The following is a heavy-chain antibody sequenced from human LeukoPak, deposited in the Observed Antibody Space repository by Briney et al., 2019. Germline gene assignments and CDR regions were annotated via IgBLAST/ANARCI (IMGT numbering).Heavy chain of an antibody. CDR2: ISSSSSYI. V-gene: IGHV3-21*01. Sequence: GGSLRLSCAASGFTFDDYGMSWVRQAPGKGLEWVSSISSSSSYIYYADSVKGRFTISRDNAKNSLYLQMNSLRAEDTAVYYCARAKGGTDYWGQGTLVTVSS. J-gene: IGHJ4*02. CDR1: GFTFDDYG. CDR3: ARAKGGTDY. D-gene: IGHD2-15*01.